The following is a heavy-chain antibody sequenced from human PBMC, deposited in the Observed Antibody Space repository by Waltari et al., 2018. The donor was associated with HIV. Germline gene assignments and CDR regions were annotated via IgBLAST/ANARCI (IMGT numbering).Heavy chain of an antibody. CDR2: IYYSGST. D-gene: IGHD1-26*01. J-gene: IGHJ4*02. V-gene: IGHV4-39*01. CDR3: VREYSGSAAIDY. CDR1: GGSISSSSYY. Sequence: QLQLQESGPGLVKPSETLSLSCTVSGGSISSSSYYWGWIRQPPGKGLEWLGTIYYSGSTYYNPSLKSQVTISVDTSKNQISLKLSSVTAADTAVYYCVREYSGSAAIDYWGQGTLVTVSS.